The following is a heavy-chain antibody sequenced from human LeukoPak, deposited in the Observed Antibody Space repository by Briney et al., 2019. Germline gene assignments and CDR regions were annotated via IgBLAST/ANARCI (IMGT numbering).Heavy chain of an antibody. CDR1: GGSISSYY. V-gene: IGHV4-59*08. Sequence: SETLSLTCTVSGGSISSYYWSWIRQPPGKGLEWIGYIYYSGSTNYNPSLKSRVTISVDTSKNPFSLKLSSVTAADTAVYYCARHKLVRGVQFDPSGQGTLVIVSS. D-gene: IGHD3-10*01. CDR2: IYYSGST. J-gene: IGHJ5*02. CDR3: ARHKLVRGVQFDP.